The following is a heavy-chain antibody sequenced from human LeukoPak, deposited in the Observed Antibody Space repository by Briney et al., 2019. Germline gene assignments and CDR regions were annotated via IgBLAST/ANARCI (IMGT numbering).Heavy chain of an antibody. J-gene: IGHJ4*02. Sequence: GGSLRLSCAASGFTFDDYAMHWVRQAPGKGLEWVSLTSGDGGSTYYADSVKGRFTISRDNSKNSLYLQMNSLRPEDTALYYCATLPAMATIFEEGRNYDYWGQGTLVTVSS. CDR2: TSGDGGST. V-gene: IGHV3-43*02. CDR1: GFTFDDYA. D-gene: IGHD5-24*01. CDR3: ATLPAMATIFEEGRNYDY.